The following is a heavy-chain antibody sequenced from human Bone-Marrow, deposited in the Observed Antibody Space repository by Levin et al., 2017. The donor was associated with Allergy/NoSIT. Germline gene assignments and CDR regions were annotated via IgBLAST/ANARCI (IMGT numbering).Heavy chain of an antibody. CDR2: IYYSGST. CDR1: GGSISSGDYY. D-gene: IGHD3-22*01. V-gene: IGHV4-30-4*01. Sequence: SETLSLTCTVSGGSISSGDYYWSWIRQPPGKGLEWIGYIYYSGSTYYNPSLKSRVTISVDTSKNQFSLKLSSVTAADTAVYYCARGAFYYYDSSGYGRSGWYFDLWGRGTLVTVSS. J-gene: IGHJ2*01. CDR3: ARGAFYYYDSSGYGRSGWYFDL.